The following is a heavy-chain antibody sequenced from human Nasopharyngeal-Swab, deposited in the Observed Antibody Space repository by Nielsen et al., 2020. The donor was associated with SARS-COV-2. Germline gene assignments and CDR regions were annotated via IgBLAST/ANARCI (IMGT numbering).Heavy chain of an antibody. CDR1: GYTLTELS. V-gene: IGHV1-24*01. Sequence: ASAKVFCKVSGYTLTELSMHWVRQAPGKGLEWMGGFDPEDGETIYAQKFQGRVTMTEDTSTDTAYMELSSLRSEDTAVYYCATGQQWLVQWFDPWGQGTLVTVSS. CDR2: FDPEDGET. J-gene: IGHJ5*02. CDR3: ATGQQWLVQWFDP. D-gene: IGHD6-19*01.